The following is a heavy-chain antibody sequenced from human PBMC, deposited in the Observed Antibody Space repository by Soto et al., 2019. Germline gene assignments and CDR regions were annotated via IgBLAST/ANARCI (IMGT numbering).Heavy chain of an antibody. Sequence: SETLSLTCTVSGGSISSSSYYWGWIRQPPGKGLEWIGSIYYSGSTYYNPSLKSRVTISVDTSKNQFSLKLSSVTAADTAVYYCVWSGYYFNWFDPWGQGTLVTVSS. CDR3: VWSGYYFNWFDP. V-gene: IGHV4-39*01. CDR2: IYYSGST. D-gene: IGHD3-3*01. CDR1: GGSISSSSYY. J-gene: IGHJ5*02.